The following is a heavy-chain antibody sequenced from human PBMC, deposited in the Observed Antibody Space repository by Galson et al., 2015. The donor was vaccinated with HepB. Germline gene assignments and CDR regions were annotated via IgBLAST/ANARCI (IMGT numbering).Heavy chain of an antibody. CDR2: IIPILGIA. D-gene: IGHD6-13*01. Sequence: SVKVSCKASGGTFSSYTISWVRQAPGQGLEWMGRIIPILGIANYAQKFQGRVAITADESTSTAYMELSSLRSEDTAVYYCARSSRSSWSFDYWGQGTLVTVSS. V-gene: IGHV1-69*02. J-gene: IGHJ4*02. CDR3: ARSSRSSWSFDY. CDR1: GGTFSSYT.